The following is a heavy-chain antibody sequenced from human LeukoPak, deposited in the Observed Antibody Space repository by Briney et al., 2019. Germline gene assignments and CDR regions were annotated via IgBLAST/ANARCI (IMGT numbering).Heavy chain of an antibody. J-gene: IGHJ4*02. CDR1: GGSISSYY. CDR2: IYYSGST. V-gene: IGHV4-59*01. Sequence: SETLSLTCTVSGGSISSYYWSWIRQPPGKGLEWIGYIYYSGSTNYNPSLKSRVTMSVDTSKNQFSLKVSSVTAADTAVYYCARDRGPRFDYWGQGTLVTVSS. D-gene: IGHD5-12*01. CDR3: ARDRGPRFDY.